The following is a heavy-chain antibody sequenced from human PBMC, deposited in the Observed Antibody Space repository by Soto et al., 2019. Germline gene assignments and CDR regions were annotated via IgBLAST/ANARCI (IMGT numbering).Heavy chain of an antibody. D-gene: IGHD6-13*01. CDR2: ISNTGST. CDR3: AREWGSRWPFWYFDL. V-gene: IGHV4-59*01. Sequence: QVQMQESGPGLLKPSETLSLTCAVSGGSIDTYYWSWIRQPPGRELEWIGYISNTGSTKYNPSLNSRVTISLDTSKKQLSLRLSSVTAADTAVYYCAREWGSRWPFWYFDLWGRGTLVTVSS. CDR1: GGSIDTYY. J-gene: IGHJ2*01.